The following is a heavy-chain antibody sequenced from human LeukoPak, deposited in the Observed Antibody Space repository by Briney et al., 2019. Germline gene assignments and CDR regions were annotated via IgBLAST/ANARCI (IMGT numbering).Heavy chain of an antibody. V-gene: IGHV3-33*01. Sequence: PGRSLRLSCAASGFTFSSYGMHWVRQAPGKGLEWVAVIWYDGSIKYYADSVKGRLTISRDNSKNTLYLQINSLKAEDTAIYYCARDGQLVTRPLDYWGQGTLVTVSS. J-gene: IGHJ4*02. CDR1: GFTFSSYG. D-gene: IGHD6-13*01. CDR2: IWYDGSIK. CDR3: ARDGQLVTRPLDY.